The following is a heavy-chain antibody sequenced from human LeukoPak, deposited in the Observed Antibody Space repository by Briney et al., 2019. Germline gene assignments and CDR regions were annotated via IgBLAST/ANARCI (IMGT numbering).Heavy chain of an antibody. CDR2: IIPIFGTA. Sequence: GSSVKVSCKASGGTFSSYAISWVRQAPGQGLEWMGGIIPIFGTANYAQKFQGRVTITADESTSTAYMELSSLRSEDTAVYYCASSHSSGWYLSGEGNDCWGQGTLVTVSS. CDR1: GGTFSSYA. CDR3: ASSHSSGWYLSGEGNDC. V-gene: IGHV1-69*01. J-gene: IGHJ4*02. D-gene: IGHD6-19*01.